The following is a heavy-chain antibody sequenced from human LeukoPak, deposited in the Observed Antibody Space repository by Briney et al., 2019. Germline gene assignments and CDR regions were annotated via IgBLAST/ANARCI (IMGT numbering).Heavy chain of an antibody. D-gene: IGHD2-21*02. CDR1: SGSISSSSSY. J-gene: IGHJ4*02. V-gene: IGHV4-39*01. CDR3: ARQLYCGGDCYSFDY. CDR2: IYYSGST. Sequence: SETLSLTCTVSSGSISSSSSYWGWIRQPPGKGLEWIGSIYYSGSTYYHPSLRSRVTISVDTSKNQFSLKLSSVTAADTAVYYYARQLYCGGDCYSFDYWGQGTLVTVSS.